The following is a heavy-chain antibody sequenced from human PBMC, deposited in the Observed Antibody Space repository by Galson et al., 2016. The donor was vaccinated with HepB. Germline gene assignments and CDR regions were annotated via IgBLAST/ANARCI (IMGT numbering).Heavy chain of an antibody. CDR1: GFTFSRYE. Sequence: SLRLPCAASGFTFSRYELNWVRQAPGKGLEWVSYISSSGTTIYSAASWKGRFTIPRDNAKNSLYLQMNSLRAEDTAVYYCAREPVRLDDLLTGPPKNPDYWGQGTLVTVSS. D-gene: IGHD3-9*01. CDR3: AREPVRLDDLLTGPPKNPDY. J-gene: IGHJ4*02. CDR2: ISSSGTTI. V-gene: IGHV3-48*03.